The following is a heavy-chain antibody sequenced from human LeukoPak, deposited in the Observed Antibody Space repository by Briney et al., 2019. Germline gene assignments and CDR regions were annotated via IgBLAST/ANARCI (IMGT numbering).Heavy chain of an antibody. V-gene: IGHV4-30-4*01. D-gene: IGHD4-17*01. J-gene: IGHJ4*02. CDR3: ARVTTVTTSFHFDY. CDR2: IYYSGST. CDR1: GGSISSGGYY. Sequence: SETLSLTCTVSGGSISSGGYYWSWIRQPPGEGLEWIGYIYYSGSTYYHPSLKSRVTISLDASKNQFSLKLSSVTAADTAVYYCARVTTVTTSFHFDYWGQGTLVTVSS.